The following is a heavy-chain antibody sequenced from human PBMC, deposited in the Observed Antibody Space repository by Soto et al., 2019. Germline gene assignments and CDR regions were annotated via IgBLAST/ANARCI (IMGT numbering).Heavy chain of an antibody. CDR1: GYNFINSW. V-gene: IGHV5-51*01. Sequence: PGESLKISCKAFGYNFINSWIGWVRQMPGKGLEWMAIIYPGDSDTRYSPSFQGQVTISADKSISTAYLKWSSLKASDTAMYYCARMMAASGTGFDYRGQGXLVTVSS. CDR2: IYPGDSDT. J-gene: IGHJ4*02. CDR3: ARMMAASGTGFDY. D-gene: IGHD6-25*01.